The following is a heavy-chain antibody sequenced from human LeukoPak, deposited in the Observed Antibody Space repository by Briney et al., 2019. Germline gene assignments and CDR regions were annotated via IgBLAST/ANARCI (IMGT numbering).Heavy chain of an antibody. CDR1: GLNISIYA. V-gene: IGHV3-23*01. CDR2: LTGAGSRT. D-gene: IGHD2-15*01. J-gene: IGHJ3*02. CDR3: AKGTCIARGCYWTAFDI. Sequence: GGSLRLCCATSGLNISIYAMTWVRQAPGKGLEWVSTLTGAGSRTDYADSVKGRFTISRDTSKNTVYLQMTSLRAEDTAVYYCAKGTCIARGCYWTAFDIWGRGAMVTVSS.